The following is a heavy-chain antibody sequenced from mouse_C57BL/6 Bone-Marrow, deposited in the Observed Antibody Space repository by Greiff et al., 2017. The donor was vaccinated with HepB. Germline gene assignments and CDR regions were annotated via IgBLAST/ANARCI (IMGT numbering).Heavy chain of an antibody. CDR3: AIAVYRSYVWFAY. J-gene: IGHJ3*01. Sequence: QVQLQQSGPGLVQPSQSLSITCTVSGFSLTSYGVHWVRQSPGKGLEWLGVIWSGGSTDYNAAFITILSISKDNSKSQVFFKMNSMQADDTAIYYCAIAVYRSYVWFAYWGQGTRVTVSA. D-gene: IGHD1-1*01. CDR2: IWSGGST. CDR1: GFSLTSYG. V-gene: IGHV2-2*01.